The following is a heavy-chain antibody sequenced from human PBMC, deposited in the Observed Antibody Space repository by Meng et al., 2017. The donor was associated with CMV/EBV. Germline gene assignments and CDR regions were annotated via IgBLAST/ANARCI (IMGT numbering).Heavy chain of an antibody. CDR2: ISPDGTLT. CDR3: ATTSGSSY. V-gene: IGHV3-7*01. J-gene: IGHJ4*02. D-gene: IGHD6-6*01. Sequence: GGSLRLSCGSYGFTFSPFWMSWFRRAPGKGLEWVAHISPDGTLTYYVDSVRGRFTISRDNTENSKYLHMSTLRAEDTAVYYCATTSGSSYWGQGAQVTVSS. CDR1: GFTFSPFW.